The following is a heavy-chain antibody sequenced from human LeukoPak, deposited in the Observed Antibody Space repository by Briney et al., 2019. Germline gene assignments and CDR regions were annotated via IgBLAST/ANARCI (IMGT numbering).Heavy chain of an antibody. CDR3: AKGTGSSGWRYYFDY. CDR2: ISYDGSNK. D-gene: IGHD6-19*01. Sequence: PGGSLRLSCAASGFTFSSYGMHWVRQAPGKGLEWVAVISYDGSNKYYADSVKGRFTISRDNSKNTVYLQMSSLRAEDTAVYFCAKGTGSSGWRYYFDYWGQGTLVTVSS. V-gene: IGHV3-30*18. CDR1: GFTFSSYG. J-gene: IGHJ4*02.